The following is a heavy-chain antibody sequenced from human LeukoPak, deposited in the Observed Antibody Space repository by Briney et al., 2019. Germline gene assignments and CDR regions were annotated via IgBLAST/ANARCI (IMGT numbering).Heavy chain of an antibody. CDR2: IKQDGSEK. CDR3: AKGPDY. Sequence: GGSLRLSCAASGFTFSSHWMNWVRQAPGKGLEWVANIKQDGSEKYYVDSVTGRFTISRDNAKKSLYLQMNSLRAEDTAVYYCAKGPDYWGQGTLVTVSS. J-gene: IGHJ4*02. V-gene: IGHV3-7*03. CDR1: GFTFSSHW.